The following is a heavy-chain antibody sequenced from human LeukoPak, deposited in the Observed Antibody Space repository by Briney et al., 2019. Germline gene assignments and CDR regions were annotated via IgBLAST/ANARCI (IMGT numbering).Heavy chain of an antibody. J-gene: IGHJ3*02. CDR3: TRGFDI. Sequence: GGSLRLSCAASGFTFSASAMHWVRQASGKGLEWVGRIRSKGNNYATTYAASVKGRSTISRDDSKNTAYLQMNSLKTEDTAVYFCTRGFDIWGQGTMVTVSS. V-gene: IGHV3-73*01. CDR2: IRSKGNNYAT. CDR1: GFTFSASA.